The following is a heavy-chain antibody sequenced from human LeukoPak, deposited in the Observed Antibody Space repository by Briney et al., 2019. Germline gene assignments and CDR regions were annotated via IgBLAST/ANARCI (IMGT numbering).Heavy chain of an antibody. CDR3: GREIEGTTDY. CDR2: IKPSDGFT. CDR1: GYTFTSYY. D-gene: IGHD1-7*01. V-gene: IGHV1-46*01. J-gene: IGHJ4*02. Sequence: ASVKVSCKASGYTFTSYYVHWVRQAPGQGLEWMGVIKPSDGFTSYAQKFQGRLTVTRDMSTSTVYMELNSLRSEDTAVYFCGREIEGTTDYWGQGTLVTVSS.